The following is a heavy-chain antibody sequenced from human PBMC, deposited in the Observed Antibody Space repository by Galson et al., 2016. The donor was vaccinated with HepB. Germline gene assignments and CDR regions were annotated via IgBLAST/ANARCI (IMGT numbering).Heavy chain of an antibody. CDR2: IYPGDSDT. J-gene: IGHJ6*02. D-gene: IGHD2-15*01. Sequence: QSGAEVKKPGESLKISCQGSGFSFTSYWIGWVRQMPGKGLEWMGIIYPGDSDTRYSPSFQGQVTISADKSINTAYLQWSSLKASDTAMYYCARRRCIGGSCCSLYYYYGLDVWGQGTTVTVSS. CDR1: GFSFTSYW. V-gene: IGHV5-51*01. CDR3: ARRRCIGGSCCSLYYYYGLDV.